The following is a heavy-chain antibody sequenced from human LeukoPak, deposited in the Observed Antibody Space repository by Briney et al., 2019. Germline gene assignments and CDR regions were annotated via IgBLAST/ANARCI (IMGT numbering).Heavy chain of an antibody. V-gene: IGHV4-4*07. CDR1: GGSISSYY. CDR2: IYSTGST. Sequence: PSETLSLTCTVSGGSISSYYWSWIRQPAGKGLEWIGRIYSTGSTNYNPSLKSRVTMSVDTSKNQYSLRLRSVTAADTAVYYCARQIASAGTAGFDFWGQGALVTVSS. CDR3: ARQIASAGTAGFDF. D-gene: IGHD6-13*01. J-gene: IGHJ4*02.